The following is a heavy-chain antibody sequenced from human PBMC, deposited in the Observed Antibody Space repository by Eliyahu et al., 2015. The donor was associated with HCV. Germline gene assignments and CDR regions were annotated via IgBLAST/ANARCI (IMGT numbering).Heavy chain of an antibody. Sequence: QLQLQESGPGLVKPSETLSLTCTVSGGSISSSSYYWGWIRQPPGKGLEWIGGIYYSGSTYYNPSLKSRVTISVDTSKNQFSLKLSSVTAADTAVYYCARLWSSSFRVPFDPWGQGTLVTVSS. J-gene: IGHJ5*02. CDR2: IYYSGST. D-gene: IGHD6-6*01. V-gene: IGHV4-39*01. CDR3: ARLWSSSFRVPFDP. CDR1: GGSISSSSYY.